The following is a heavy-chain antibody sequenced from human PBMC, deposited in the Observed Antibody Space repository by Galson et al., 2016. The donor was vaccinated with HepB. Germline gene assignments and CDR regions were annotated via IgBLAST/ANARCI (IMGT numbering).Heavy chain of an antibody. D-gene: IGHD3-16*01. CDR1: GFTFSNFW. Sequence: SLRLSCAASGFTFSNFWMAWARQAPGEGLEWLATIKPDGSEEYYVDTVKGRFTTSRDTARNSVSLQMNSLRAGDTAVYFCARDTRHGGLYWGQGTLVTVSS. V-gene: IGHV3-7*04. CDR3: ARDTRHGGLY. CDR2: IKPDGSEE. J-gene: IGHJ4*02.